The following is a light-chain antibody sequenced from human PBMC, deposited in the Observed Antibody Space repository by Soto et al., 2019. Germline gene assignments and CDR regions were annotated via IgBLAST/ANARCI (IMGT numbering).Light chain of an antibody. V-gene: IGKV3-20*01. J-gene: IGKJ1*01. Sequence: EIVMTQSPATLSVSPGEGANLSCRASQTVSSNYLAWYQHRPGQAPKLIIHGASYTAPGIPDRFSGSGSGADFTLTISRLEPEDFAVYFCQHYGNSLWTFGQGTKVE. CDR2: GAS. CDR1: QTVSSNY. CDR3: QHYGNSLWT.